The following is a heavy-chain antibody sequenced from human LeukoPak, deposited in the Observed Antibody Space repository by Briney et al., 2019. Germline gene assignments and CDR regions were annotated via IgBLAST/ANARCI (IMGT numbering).Heavy chain of an antibody. J-gene: IGHJ5*02. CDR1: GYSISSDSY. CDR2: INHGGST. Sequence: PSETLSLTCTVSGYSISSDSYWSWIRQPPGKGLEWIGEINHGGSTKFNPSLKSRVTISLDTSRNQFSLKVNSVTAADTAVYYCAKHLRRRFFSRTLGFDPWGQGTLVTVSS. CDR3: AKHLRRRFFSRTLGFDP. D-gene: IGHD3-3*01. V-gene: IGHV4-38-2*02.